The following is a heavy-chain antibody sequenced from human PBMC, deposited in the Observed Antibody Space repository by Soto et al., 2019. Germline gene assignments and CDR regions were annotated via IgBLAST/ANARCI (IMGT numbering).Heavy chain of an antibody. CDR3: ARRARPDFYSMDV. J-gene: IGHJ6*03. CDR1: GFTLSGYA. V-gene: IGHV3-64*01. D-gene: IGHD6-6*01. Sequence: EVQLAESGGGLAQPGGSLRLSCAASGFTLSGYAMDWVRQAPGKGLEYVSGISSNGVGTYYANSVQGRFTISRDNSKKTVYLQMGSLRPEDMAVYYCARRARPDFYSMDVWGKGTTVTVSS. CDR2: ISSNGVGT.